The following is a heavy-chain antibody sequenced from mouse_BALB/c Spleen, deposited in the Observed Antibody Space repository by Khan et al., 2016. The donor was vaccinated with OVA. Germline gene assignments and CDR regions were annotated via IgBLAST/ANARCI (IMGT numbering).Heavy chain of an antibody. CDR1: GYSITSDYA. J-gene: IGHJ4*01. D-gene: IGHD2-3*01. CDR2: ISYSGYT. CDR3: ARDGSRYNYAMDY. V-gene: IGHV3-2*02. Sequence: EVQLQESGPGLVKPSQSLSLSCTVTGYSITSDYAWNWIRQFPGNKLEWMGYISYSGYTNYNPALKSRISITRDTSKNQFFLQLNYVTTEDTATYDCARDGSRYNYAMDYWGQGTSVTVSS.